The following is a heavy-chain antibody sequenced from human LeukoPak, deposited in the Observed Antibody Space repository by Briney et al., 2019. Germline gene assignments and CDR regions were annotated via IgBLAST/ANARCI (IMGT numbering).Heavy chain of an antibody. D-gene: IGHD3-22*01. V-gene: IGHV3-23*01. CDR1: GFTFSSYA. CDR3: AKDQEIVVVITGFDY. J-gene: IGHJ4*02. CDR2: ISGSGGST. Sequence: GGSLRLSCAASGFTFSSYAMSWVRQAPGKGLEWVSAISGSGGSTYYADSVKGRFTISRDNSKNTLYLQMNSLRAEDTAVYYCAKDQEIVVVITGFDYWGQGTLVTVSS.